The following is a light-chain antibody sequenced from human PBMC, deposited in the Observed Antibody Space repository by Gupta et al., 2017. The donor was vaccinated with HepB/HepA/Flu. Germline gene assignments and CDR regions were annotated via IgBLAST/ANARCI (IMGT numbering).Light chain of an antibody. Sequence: DIVMPQSLHSLAVSLGERATINCKASQSVLYSSNNNNYLAWYQQKPGQPPKLLIFWASTRETGVPDRFSGSGSGTEFTLTISSLQAEDVAVYYCQQYYSTPLTFGRGTKVEIK. V-gene: IGKV4-1*01. J-gene: IGKJ4*01. CDR2: WAS. CDR3: QQYYSTPLT. CDR1: QSVLYSSNNNNY.